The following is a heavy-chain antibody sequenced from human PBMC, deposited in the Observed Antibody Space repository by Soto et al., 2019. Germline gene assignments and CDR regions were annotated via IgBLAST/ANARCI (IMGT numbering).Heavy chain of an antibody. CDR1: GFTFNNYA. Sequence: QVQLVESGGGVVQPGRSLRLSCAASGFTFNNYAMHWVRQAPGKGLEWVTIISYDGSNKYYADSVKGRFTISRDNSKNTLYLQMTGLRAEDTALYYCARDYDSGGAMDVWGQGTTVTVSS. J-gene: IGHJ6*02. CDR3: ARDYDSGGAMDV. D-gene: IGHD3-10*01. CDR2: ISYDGSNK. V-gene: IGHV3-30-3*01.